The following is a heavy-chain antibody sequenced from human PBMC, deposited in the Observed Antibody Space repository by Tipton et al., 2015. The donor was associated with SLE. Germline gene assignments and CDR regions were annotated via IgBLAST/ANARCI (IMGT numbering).Heavy chain of an antibody. D-gene: IGHD4-17*01. CDR2: INHSGST. V-gene: IGHV4-34*01. Sequence: TLSLTCAVYGGSFSDYFWSWIRQPPGKGLEWIGEINHSGSTNYNPSLKSRVTISVDTSKNQFSLKLSSVTAADTAVYYCARGDNGVMEHYFDYWGQGTLVTVSS. J-gene: IGHJ4*02. CDR3: ARGDNGVMEHYFDY. CDR1: GGSFSDYF.